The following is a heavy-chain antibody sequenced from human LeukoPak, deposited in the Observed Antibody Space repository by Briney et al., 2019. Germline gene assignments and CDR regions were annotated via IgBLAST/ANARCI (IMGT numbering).Heavy chain of an antibody. Sequence: SETLSLTCAVYGGSFSGYYWSWIRQPPGKGLEWIGEINHSGSTNYNPSPKSRVTISVDTSKNQFSLKLSSVTAADTAVYYCARGPSSITIFGVVIFAGNMDVWGKGTTVTVSS. J-gene: IGHJ6*03. CDR3: ARGPSSITIFGVVIFAGNMDV. CDR1: GGSFSGYY. D-gene: IGHD3-3*01. CDR2: INHSGST. V-gene: IGHV4-34*01.